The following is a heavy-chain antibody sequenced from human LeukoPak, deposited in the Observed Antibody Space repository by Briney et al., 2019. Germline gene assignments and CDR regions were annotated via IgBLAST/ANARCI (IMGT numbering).Heavy chain of an antibody. J-gene: IGHJ6*03. CDR1: GFTFSSYA. D-gene: IGHD3-9*01. V-gene: IGHV3-23*01. CDR3: AKWPLRYYDWPPQCYYYYMDV. CDR2: INGSGGST. Sequence: GGSLRLSCAASGFTFSSYAMSWVRQAPGKGLKWVSAINGSGGSTYYEDSVKGRFTISRDNTKNTLYLQMNSLRAEDTAVYYCAKWPLRYYDWPPQCYYYYMDVWGKGTTVTVSS.